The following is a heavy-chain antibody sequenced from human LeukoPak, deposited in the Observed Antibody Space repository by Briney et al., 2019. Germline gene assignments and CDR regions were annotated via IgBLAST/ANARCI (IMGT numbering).Heavy chain of an antibody. CDR3: AKLLGECRGPDCNSRYFDS. CDR2: ISATGITT. V-gene: IGHV3-23*01. CDR1: GFTFGNHG. D-gene: IGHD2-21*02. J-gene: IGHJ4*02. Sequence: GGSLRLSCAASGFTFGNHGMIWVRPAPEQGLEWVAVISATGITTYYADSVKGRFTVSRDDSKNTLYLQMTSLRAEDTAVYYCAKLLGECRGPDCNSRYFDSWGQGTLVTVSS.